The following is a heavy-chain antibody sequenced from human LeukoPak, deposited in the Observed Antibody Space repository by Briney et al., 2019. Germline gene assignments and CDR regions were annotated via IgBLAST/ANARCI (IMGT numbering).Heavy chain of an antibody. CDR1: GYTFTGYY. CDR3: ARVRYDILTGYYFDY. J-gene: IGHJ4*02. V-gene: IGHV1-2*02. CDR2: INPNSGGT. Sequence: ASVKVSCKASGYTFTGYYMHWVRQAPGQGLEWMGWINPNSGGTNYAQKFQGRVTMTRDTSISTAYMELSRLRSDDTAVYYCARVRYDILTGYYFDYWGQGALVTVSS. D-gene: IGHD3-9*01.